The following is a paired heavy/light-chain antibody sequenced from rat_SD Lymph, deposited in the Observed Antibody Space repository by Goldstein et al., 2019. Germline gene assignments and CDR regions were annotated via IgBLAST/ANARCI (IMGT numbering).Heavy chain of an antibody. CDR2: ISSSSGT. CDR3: ARSGNYGSY. CDR1: GFTFSSYG. J-gene: IGHJ2*01. Sequence: VQLVESGGGLVQPGKSLKLSCSASGFTFSSYGMHWIRQAPGKGLDWVAYISSSSGTVYADAVKGRFTISRDNAKNTLYLQLNSLKSEDTAIYYCARSGNYGSYWGQGVMVTVSS. V-gene: IGHV5-62*01. D-gene: IGHD1-3*01.
Light chain of an antibody. J-gene: IGKJ2-3*01. V-gene: IGKV14S9*01. Sequence: DIQMTQSPSSMSVSLGDTVTITCRASQDVGIYVNWFQQKPGKSPRRMIYRATNLADGVPSRFSGSRSGSDYSLTISSLESEDVADYHCLQYDEYPYTFGAGTKLELK. CDR3: LQYDEYPYT. CDR1: QDVGIY. CDR2: RAT.